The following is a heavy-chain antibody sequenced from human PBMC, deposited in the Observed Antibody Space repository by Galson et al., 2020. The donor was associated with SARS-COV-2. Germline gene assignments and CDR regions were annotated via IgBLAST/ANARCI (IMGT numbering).Heavy chain of an antibody. J-gene: IGHJ6*03. CDR3: ASNYGDYQYVYYYYYMDV. V-gene: IGHV3-30*04. CDR2: ISYDGSNK. Sequence: GGSLRLSCAASGFTFSSYAMHWVRQAPGKGLEWVAVISYDGSNKYYADSVKGRFTISRDNSKNTLYLQMKSLRAEDTAVYYCASNYGDYQYVYYYYYMDVWGKGTTVTVSS. D-gene: IGHD4-17*01. CDR1: GFTFSSYA.